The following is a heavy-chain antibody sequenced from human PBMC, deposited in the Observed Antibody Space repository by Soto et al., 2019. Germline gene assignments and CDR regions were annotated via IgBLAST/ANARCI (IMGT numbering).Heavy chain of an antibody. V-gene: IGHV1-2*04. CDR1: GYTFTGYY. CDR3: ARGVDTAMVTGLSY. Sequence: ASVKVSCKASGYTFTGYYMHWVRQAPGQGLEWMGWINPNSGGTNYAQKFQGWVTMTRDTSISTAYMELSRLRSDDTAVYYCARGVDTAMVTGLSYWGQGTLVTVSS. J-gene: IGHJ4*02. CDR2: INPNSGGT. D-gene: IGHD5-18*01.